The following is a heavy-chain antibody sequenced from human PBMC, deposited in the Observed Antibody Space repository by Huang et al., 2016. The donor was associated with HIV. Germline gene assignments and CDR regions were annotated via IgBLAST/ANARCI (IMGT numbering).Heavy chain of an antibody. V-gene: IGHV4-39*01. Sequence: QLQLQESGPGLVKPSETLSLTCTVSGGSISSGICYWGWIRQPPGKGREWVGSIYYSGSTYYNPSLSSRVTIAVDTSKNQFSLKLSSVTAADTAVYYCARQKIATVTNPFDYWGQGTLVAVSS. CDR3: ARQKIATVTNPFDY. J-gene: IGHJ4*02. D-gene: IGHD4-17*01. CDR1: GGSISSGICY. CDR2: IYYSGST.